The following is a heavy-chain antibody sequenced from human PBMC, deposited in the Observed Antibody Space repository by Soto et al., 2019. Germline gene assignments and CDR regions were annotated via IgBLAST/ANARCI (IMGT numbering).Heavy chain of an antibody. CDR3: ARASYGDYAFDI. D-gene: IGHD4-17*01. CDR2: NGIAGDT. Sequence: EVKLVESGGGLVQPGGPLRLSCAASGLIFSSHDMHWVRQTAGKGLEWVSTNGIAGDTYYPGSVKGRFTISREKAKNSLYLQMNSLRAGDTAVYYCARASYGDYAFDIWGQGTMVIVSS. V-gene: IGHV3-13*01. CDR1: GLIFSSHD. J-gene: IGHJ3*02.